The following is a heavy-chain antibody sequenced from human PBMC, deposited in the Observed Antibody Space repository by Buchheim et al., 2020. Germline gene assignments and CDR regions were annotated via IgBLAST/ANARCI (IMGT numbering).Heavy chain of an antibody. D-gene: IGHD2-2*01. Sequence: QVQLVESGGGVVQPGRSLRLSCAASGFTFSNYGMHWVRQAPGKGLEWVAVISYDGSNKYYADSVKGRFTISRDNSKNTMYLQMNSLRAEDTAVYYCAKDRCSSTSCYYDYWGQGT. J-gene: IGHJ4*02. V-gene: IGHV3-30*18. CDR3: AKDRCSSTSCYYDY. CDR1: GFTFSNYG. CDR2: ISYDGSNK.